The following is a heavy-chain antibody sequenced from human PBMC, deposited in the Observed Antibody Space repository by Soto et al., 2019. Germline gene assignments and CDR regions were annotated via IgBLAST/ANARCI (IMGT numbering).Heavy chain of an antibody. D-gene: IGHD3-22*01. CDR2: ISYDGSNK. Sequence: GGSLRLSCAASGFTFSSYGMHWVRQAPGKGLEWVAVISYDGSNKYYADSVKGRFTISRDNAKNSLYLQMNSLRAEDTAVYYCARDQLYYNDISGRPLNGFDMWGQGTMVTVSS. J-gene: IGHJ3*02. CDR1: GFTFSSYG. CDR3: ARDQLYYNDISGRPLNGFDM. V-gene: IGHV3-30*03.